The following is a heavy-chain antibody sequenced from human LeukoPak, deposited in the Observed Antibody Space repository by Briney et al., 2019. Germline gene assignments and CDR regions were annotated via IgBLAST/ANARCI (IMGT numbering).Heavy chain of an antibody. V-gene: IGHV4-59*01. CDR3: ARGRSYDSSGYFSV. D-gene: IGHD3-22*01. J-gene: IGHJ3*01. CDR1: GSSISSYY. Sequence: SETLSLTCTVSGSSISSYYWSWIRQPPGKGLEWIGYIYYSGSTNYNPSLKSRVTISVDTSKNQFSLKLSSVTAADTAVYYCARGRSYDSSGYFSVWGQGTMVTVSS. CDR2: IYYSGST.